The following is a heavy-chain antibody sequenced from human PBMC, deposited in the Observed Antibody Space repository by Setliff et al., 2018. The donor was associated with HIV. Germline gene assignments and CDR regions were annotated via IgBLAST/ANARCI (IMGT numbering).Heavy chain of an antibody. Sequence: SETLSLTCTVSGGSISSSSYYWGWIRQPPGKGLEWIGSIYYSGSTYYNPSLNSRVTISVDASKNQFSLKLSSVTAADTAVYYCASLPPLYDSSGYYFDYWGQGTLVTVSS. V-gene: IGHV4-39*01. J-gene: IGHJ4*02. D-gene: IGHD3-22*01. CDR2: IYYSGST. CDR1: GGSISSSSYY. CDR3: ASLPPLYDSSGYYFDY.